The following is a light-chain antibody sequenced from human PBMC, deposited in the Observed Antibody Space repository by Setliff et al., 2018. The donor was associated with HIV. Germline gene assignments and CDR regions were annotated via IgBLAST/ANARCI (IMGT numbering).Light chain of an antibody. Sequence: QSALTQPRSVSGSPGQSVTISCTGSSSNIGAGFDVHWYQQLPGTAPKLLIYPKSDRPSGVPDRFSGSKSGTSASLAITGLQAEDEADYYCQSYDSSLSGFVFGTGTKVTVL. CDR3: QSYDSSLSGFV. V-gene: IGLV1-40*01. J-gene: IGLJ1*01. CDR2: PKS. CDR1: SSNIGAGFD.